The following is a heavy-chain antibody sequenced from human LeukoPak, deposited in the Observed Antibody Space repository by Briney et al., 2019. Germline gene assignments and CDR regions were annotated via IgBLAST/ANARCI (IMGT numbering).Heavy chain of an antibody. CDR1: GGSISSYY. D-gene: IGHD3/OR15-3a*01. CDR2: VYYSGST. V-gene: IGHV4-59*08. J-gene: IGHJ4*02. CDR3: ARQTGSGLFILP. Sequence: TSETLSLTCTVSGGSISSYYWSWIRQPPGKGLEWIGYVYYSGSTNYNPSLKSQVSISIDTSKNQFSLRLTSVTAADTAVYYCARQTGSGLFILPGGQGTLVTVSS.